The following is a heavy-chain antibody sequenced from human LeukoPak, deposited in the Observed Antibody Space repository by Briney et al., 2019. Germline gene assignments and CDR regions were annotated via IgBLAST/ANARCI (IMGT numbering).Heavy chain of an antibody. D-gene: IGHD6-19*01. V-gene: IGHV4-38-2*02. Sequence: SETLSLTCTVSGYSITSAYYWGWIRQPPGKGLEWIGSLYHSGGTYYSPSLKSRVTISVDTSKNQFSLNLSSVTAADTAVYYCARILTSGYYYDYWGQGTLVTVSS. CDR1: GYSITSAYY. CDR3: ARILTSGYYYDY. CDR2: LYHSGGT. J-gene: IGHJ4*02.